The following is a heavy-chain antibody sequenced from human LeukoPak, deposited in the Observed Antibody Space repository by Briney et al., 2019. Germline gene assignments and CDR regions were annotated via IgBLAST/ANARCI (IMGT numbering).Heavy chain of an antibody. CDR1: GFAFSSYS. V-gene: IGHV3-48*01. J-gene: IGHJ4*02. CDR3: ARESRRYCSSTSCYSVY. Sequence: GGSLRLSCAASGFAFSSYSMNWFRQAPGKGLEWASYISSSSSTIYYADSVKGRFTISRDNAKNSLYLQMNSLRAEDTAVYYCARESRRYCSSTSCYSVYWGQGTLVTVSS. CDR2: ISSSSSTI. D-gene: IGHD2-2*01.